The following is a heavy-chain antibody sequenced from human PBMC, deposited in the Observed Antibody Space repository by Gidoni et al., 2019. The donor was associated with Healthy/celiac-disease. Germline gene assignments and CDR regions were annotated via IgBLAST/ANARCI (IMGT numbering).Heavy chain of an antibody. CDR1: GGSISSSSYY. V-gene: IGHV4-39*01. Sequence: QLQLQESGPGLVKPSATLSLTCTVSGGSISSSSYYWGWLRQPPGKGLEWIGSIYYSGSTYYNPSLKSRVTISVDTSKNQFSLKLSSVTAADTAVYYCARRVRYSSGWYYFDYWGQGTLVTVSS. D-gene: IGHD6-19*01. J-gene: IGHJ4*02. CDR2: IYYSGST. CDR3: ARRVRYSSGWYYFDY.